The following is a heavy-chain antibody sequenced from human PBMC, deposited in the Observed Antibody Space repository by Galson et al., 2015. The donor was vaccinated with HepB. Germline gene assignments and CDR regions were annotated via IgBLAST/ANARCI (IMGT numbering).Heavy chain of an antibody. D-gene: IGHD5-12*01. CDR3: AGGGSGGYDDYYYYGMDV. J-gene: IGHJ6*02. V-gene: IGHV1-69*13. Sequence: SVKVSCKASGYTFTRYAMHWVRQAPGQRLEWMGGIIPIFGTANYAQKFQGRVTITADESTSTAYMELSSLRSEDTAVYYCAGGGSGGYDDYYYYGMDVWGQGTTVTVSS. CDR2: IIPIFGTA. CDR1: GYTFTRYA.